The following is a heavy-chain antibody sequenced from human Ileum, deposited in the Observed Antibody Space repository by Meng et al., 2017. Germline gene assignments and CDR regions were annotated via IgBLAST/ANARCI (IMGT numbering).Heavy chain of an antibody. V-gene: IGHV4-34*01. CDR3: TRDQTSNGWGSFDS. D-gene: IGHD7-27*01. CDR2: ISRSGTT. CDR1: GGSFSTYY. J-gene: IGHJ4*02. Sequence: QVPLQQWGAGLLKPSETLSLTCAIGGGSFSTYYWSWIRQPPGKGLEWIGEISRSGTTNYNPSLKSRVTISVDTSKNQFSLTVTSVTAADSALYYCTRDQTSNGWGSFDSWGQGTLVTVSS.